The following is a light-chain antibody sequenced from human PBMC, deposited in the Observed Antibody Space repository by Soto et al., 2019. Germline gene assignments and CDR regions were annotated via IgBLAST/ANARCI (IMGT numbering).Light chain of an antibody. CDR3: QQSYSPPYT. J-gene: IGKJ2*01. CDR1: QNINNF. CDR2: TSS. Sequence: DIQMTQSPSSLSASVGDRVTIICRASQNINNFLHWYQQKLGKAPKLLIYTSSTLQSGVPSRFSGSGSGTDFTLTISTLQPEYFATYYCQQSYSPPYTFGQGTKLEIK. V-gene: IGKV1-39*01.